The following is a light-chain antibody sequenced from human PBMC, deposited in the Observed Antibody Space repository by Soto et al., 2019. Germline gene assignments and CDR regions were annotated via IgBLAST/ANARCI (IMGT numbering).Light chain of an antibody. CDR2: AAS. CDR1: QGISNY. J-gene: IGKJ3*01. CDR3: QEYTSAPRAFT. Sequence: DIQMTQSPSSLSASVGDRVTITCRASQGISNYLAWYQQKPGKVPKLLIYAASTLQSGVPSRFRGSGSGTVFTLTISSPQPEDVATYYCQEYTSAPRAFTFGPGTKVDIK. V-gene: IGKV1-27*01.